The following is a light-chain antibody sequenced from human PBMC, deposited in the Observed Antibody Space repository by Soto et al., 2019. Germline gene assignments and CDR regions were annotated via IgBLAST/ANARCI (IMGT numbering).Light chain of an antibody. V-gene: IGLV1-40*01. J-gene: IGLJ2*01. Sequence: QSVLTQPPSVSGAPGQRVTISCTGSSSXIGAGYDVHWYQQLPGTAPKLLIYGNSNRPSGVPDRFSGSKSGTSASLAITGLQAEDEADYYCQSYDSSLSGVVFGGGTKVTVL. CDR3: QSYDSSLSGVV. CDR2: GNS. CDR1: SSXIGAGYD.